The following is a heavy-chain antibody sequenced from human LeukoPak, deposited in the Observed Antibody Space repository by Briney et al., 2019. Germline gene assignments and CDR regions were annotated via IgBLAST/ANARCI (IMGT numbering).Heavy chain of an antibody. Sequence: PGGSLRLSCAASGFTFSSYGMHWVRQPPGKGLEWIGEINHSGSTNYNPSLKSRVTISVDTSKNQFSLKLSSVTAADTAVYYCARDLSVSLFDYWGQGTLVTVSS. D-gene: IGHD2-8*01. V-gene: IGHV4-34*01. CDR2: INHSGST. CDR1: GFTFSSYG. CDR3: ARDLSVSLFDY. J-gene: IGHJ4*02.